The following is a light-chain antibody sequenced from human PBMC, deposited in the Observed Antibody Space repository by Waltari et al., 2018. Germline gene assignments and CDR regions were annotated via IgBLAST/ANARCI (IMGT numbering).Light chain of an antibody. V-gene: IGKV1-5*03. J-gene: IGKJ4*01. CDR1: QSISTW. CDR3: QHYNGYPVT. CDR2: MAS. Sequence: DIQMTQSPSTLSASVGDRVTITCRASQSISTWLAWYKQKPGKAPKLLIYMASSLESGVSSRFSGSGSGTEFTLSISSLQPADSATYYCQHYNGYPVTFGGGTKVEIK.